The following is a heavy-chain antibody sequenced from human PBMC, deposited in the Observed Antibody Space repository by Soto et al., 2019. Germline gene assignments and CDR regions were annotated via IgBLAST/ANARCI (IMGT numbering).Heavy chain of an antibody. V-gene: IGHV1-69*02. CDR1: GGTFSSYT. D-gene: IGHD6-19*01. Sequence: QVQLVQSGAEVKKPGSSVKVSCKASGGTFSSYTISWVRQAPGQGLEWMGRIIPILGIANYAQKFQGRVKIPPHKSTRTAYMGLSSLRSEDTAVYYCARNSLAVAGNDYWGQGTLVTVSS. CDR2: IIPILGIA. CDR3: ARNSLAVAGNDY. J-gene: IGHJ4*02.